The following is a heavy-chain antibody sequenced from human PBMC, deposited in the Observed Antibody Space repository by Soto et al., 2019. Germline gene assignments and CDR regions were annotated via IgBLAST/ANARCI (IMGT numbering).Heavy chain of an antibody. D-gene: IGHD2-15*01. V-gene: IGHV1-69*08. Sequence: QVQLVQSGAEVKKPGSSVTVSCKASGGTFSSYTISWVRQAPGQGLEWMGRIIPILGIANYAPKFQGTVTITADKSTSTAYMELSSLRSEDTAVYYCARDQGDCSGGSCYYRSDAFDILGQGTMVTVSS. CDR3: ARDQGDCSGGSCYYRSDAFDI. J-gene: IGHJ3*02. CDR1: GGTFSSYT. CDR2: IIPILGIA.